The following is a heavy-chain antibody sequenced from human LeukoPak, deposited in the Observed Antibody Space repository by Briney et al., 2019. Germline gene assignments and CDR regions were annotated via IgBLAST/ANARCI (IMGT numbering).Heavy chain of an antibody. V-gene: IGHV4-34*01. Sequence: PSETLSLTCAVYGGSFSGYYWSWIRQPPGKRLEWIGEINHSGSTNYNPSLKSRVTISVDTSKNQFSLKLSSVTAADTAVYYCARGGGYSRNDYWGQGTLVTVSS. CDR2: INHSGST. CDR3: ARGGGYSRNDY. CDR1: GGSFSGYY. J-gene: IGHJ4*02. D-gene: IGHD5-18*01.